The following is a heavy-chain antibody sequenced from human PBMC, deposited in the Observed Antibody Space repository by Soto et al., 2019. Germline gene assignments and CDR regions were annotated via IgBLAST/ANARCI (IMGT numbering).Heavy chain of an antibody. V-gene: IGHV4-34*01. CDR3: AKGANGSYRDV. CDR1: GGSFSGYY. D-gene: IGHD2-8*01. J-gene: IGHJ6*03. Sequence: KSSETLSLTCAVYGGSFSGYYWSWIRQPPGKGLEWIGQINHSGSTNYNPSLKSRVTISVDTSKNQFSLKLSSVTAADTAVYYCAKGANGSYRDVWGQGTTVTVSS. CDR2: INHSGST.